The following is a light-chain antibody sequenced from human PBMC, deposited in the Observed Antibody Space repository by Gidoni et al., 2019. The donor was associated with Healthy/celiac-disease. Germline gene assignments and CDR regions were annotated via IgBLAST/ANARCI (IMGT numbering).Light chain of an antibody. CDR2: KAS. CDR3: QQYNSYSGT. Sequence: DIQMTQSPSTLSASVGDRVTITCRASQSISSWLAWYQQKQGKAPKLLIYKASSLESGVPSRFSGSGSGTEFTLTISSLQPDDVATYYCQQYNSYSGTFGQGTKLEIK. CDR1: QSISSW. J-gene: IGKJ2*01. V-gene: IGKV1-5*03.